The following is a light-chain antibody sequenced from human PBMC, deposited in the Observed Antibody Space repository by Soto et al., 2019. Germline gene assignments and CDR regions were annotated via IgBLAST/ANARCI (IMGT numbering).Light chain of an antibody. CDR3: SSYAGSHNLRV. CDR2: EVS. V-gene: IGLV2-8*01. Sequence: QSALTQPPSASGSPGQSGTISCTGTSSDVGGYNYVSWFQQHPGKAPKLIIYEVSNRPSGVPDRFSGSKSGNTASLTVSGLQAEDEADYYCSSYAGSHNLRVVGGGTKLTVL. CDR1: SSDVGGYNY. J-gene: IGLJ2*01.